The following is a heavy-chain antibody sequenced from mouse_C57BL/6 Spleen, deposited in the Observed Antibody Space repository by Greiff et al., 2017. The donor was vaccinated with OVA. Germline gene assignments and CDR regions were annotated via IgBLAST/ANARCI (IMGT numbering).Heavy chain of an antibody. Sequence: EVNVVESGGGLVKPGGSLKLSCAASGFTFSSYAMSWVRQTPEKRLEWVATISDGGSYTYYPDNVKGRFTLSRDNAKNNLYLQRSHLKSEDTAMYYCAREGNQYYFDYWGQGTTLTVSS. CDR2: ISDGGSYT. CDR1: GFTFSSYA. CDR3: AREGNQYYFDY. V-gene: IGHV5-4*01. D-gene: IGHD2-1*01. J-gene: IGHJ2*01.